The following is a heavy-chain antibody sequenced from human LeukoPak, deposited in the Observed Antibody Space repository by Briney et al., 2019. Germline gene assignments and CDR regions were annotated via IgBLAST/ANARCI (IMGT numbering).Heavy chain of an antibody. CDR2: ISHGGSNE. V-gene: IGHV3-30*03. Sequence: PGGSLRLSCAASGFTFSSYWMSWVRQAPGKGLEWVAVISHGGSNEHYADSVKGRFSISRDNSKNTVFLQMNSLTAEDTAVYYCARDPIALVINWYFDLWGRGTLVSVSS. D-gene: IGHD3-9*01. CDR1: GFTFSSYW. J-gene: IGHJ2*01. CDR3: ARDPIALVINWYFDL.